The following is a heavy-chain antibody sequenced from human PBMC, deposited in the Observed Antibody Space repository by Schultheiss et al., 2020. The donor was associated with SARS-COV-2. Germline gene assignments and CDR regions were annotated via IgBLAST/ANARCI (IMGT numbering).Heavy chain of an antibody. CDR3: ARDGGGLTKRYLQH. CDR1: GFTFNGYG. V-gene: IGHV3-33*08. J-gene: IGHJ1*01. D-gene: IGHD3-16*01. Sequence: GESLKISCAASGFTFNGYGMHWVRQAPGKGLEWVAHIWYDGSNKYYAEFVKGRFTISRDNSKNSLYLQMNSLRAEDTAVYYCARDGGGLTKRYLQHWGQGTLVTVSS. CDR2: IWYDGSNK.